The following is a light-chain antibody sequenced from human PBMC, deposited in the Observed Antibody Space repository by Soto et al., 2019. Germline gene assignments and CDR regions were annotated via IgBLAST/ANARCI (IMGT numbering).Light chain of an antibody. CDR2: GAS. CDR1: HSVSSTS. Sequence: EIVLTQSPDTLSFSPGERATLSCRASHSVSSTSLAWYQQKPGQAPRLLIYGASSRATGIPDRFSGSGSGTDFTLTISRLEPADFAVYYCQQYGSSPLLTFGGGTKVDI. J-gene: IGKJ4*01. CDR3: QQYGSSPLLT. V-gene: IGKV3-20*01.